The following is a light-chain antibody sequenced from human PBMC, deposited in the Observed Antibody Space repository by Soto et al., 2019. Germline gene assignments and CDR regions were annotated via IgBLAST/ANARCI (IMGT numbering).Light chain of an antibody. J-gene: IGKJ5*01. CDR1: QSLLHITGETF. CDR3: MQSTQLPPT. CDR2: EVS. V-gene: IGKV2D-29*02. Sequence: DVVMTQTPLSLSVAPGQPASISCKSSQSLLHITGETFLCWYLQKPGQSPQLLIYEVSTRVSGVPDRFSGSGSGTDFTLEISRVETDDVGIYYCMQSTQLPPTFGQGTRLVIE.